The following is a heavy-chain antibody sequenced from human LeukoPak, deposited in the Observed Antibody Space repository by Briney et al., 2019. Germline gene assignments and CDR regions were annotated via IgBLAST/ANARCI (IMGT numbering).Heavy chain of an antibody. CDR2: ISYDGSNK. V-gene: IGHV3-30*01. Sequence: PGGSLRLSCAASGFTFSSYAMRWVRQAPGKGLEWVAVISYDGSNKYYADSVKGRFTISRDNSKNTLYLQMNSLRAEDTAVYYCARGAAAAGSPFDYWGQGTLVTVSS. CDR1: GFTFSSYA. D-gene: IGHD6-13*01. J-gene: IGHJ4*02. CDR3: ARGAAAAGSPFDY.